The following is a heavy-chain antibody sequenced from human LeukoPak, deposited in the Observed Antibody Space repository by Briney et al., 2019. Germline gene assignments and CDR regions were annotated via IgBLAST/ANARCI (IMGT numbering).Heavy chain of an antibody. CDR2: INHSGST. Sequence: SETLSLTCAVYGGSFSGYYWSWIRQPPGKGLEWIGEINHSGSTNYNPSLKSRVTISVDTSKNQFSLKLSSVTAADTAVYYCAGSHSYGYSDAFDIWGQGTMVTVSS. V-gene: IGHV4-34*01. CDR3: AGSHSYGYSDAFDI. CDR1: GGSFSGYY. J-gene: IGHJ3*02. D-gene: IGHD5-18*01.